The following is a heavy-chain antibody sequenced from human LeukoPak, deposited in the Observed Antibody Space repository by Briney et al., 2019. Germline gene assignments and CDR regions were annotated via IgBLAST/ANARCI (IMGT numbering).Heavy chain of an antibody. Sequence: SETLSLTCTVSGGSISSYYWSLIRQPPGKGLEWIGYIYYSGSTNYNPSLKSRVTISVDTSKNQFSLKLSSVTAADTAVYYCAREGDGYKRTNWFDPWGQGTLVTVSS. CDR3: AREGDGYKRTNWFDP. D-gene: IGHD3-22*01. CDR2: IYYSGST. V-gene: IGHV4-59*01. J-gene: IGHJ5*02. CDR1: GGSISSYY.